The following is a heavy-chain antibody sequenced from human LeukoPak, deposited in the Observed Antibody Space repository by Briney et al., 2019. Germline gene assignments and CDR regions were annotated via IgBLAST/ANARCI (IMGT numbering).Heavy chain of an antibody. CDR3: AKRGIDVDTAMVKGLDV. J-gene: IGHJ6*04. CDR2: IRYDGSNK. D-gene: IGHD5-18*01. Sequence: GGSLRLSCAASGFTFSSYGMHWVRQAPGKGLEWVAFIRYDGSNKYYADSVKGRFTISRDNSKNTLYLQMNSLRAEDTAVYYCAKRGIDVDTAMVKGLDVWGKGTTVTVSS. V-gene: IGHV3-30*02. CDR1: GFTFSSYG.